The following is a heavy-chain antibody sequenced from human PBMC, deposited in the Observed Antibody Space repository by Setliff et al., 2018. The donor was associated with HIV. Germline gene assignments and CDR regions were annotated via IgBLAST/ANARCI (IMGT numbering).Heavy chain of an antibody. V-gene: IGHV3-7*03. Sequence: PGGSLRLSCAASGFTFSKTWMTWVRQAPGKGLEWVANIKQDGSEKFYVDSVKGRLSVSRDNAKNSLYLQINSLRVEDTAVYYCARGGQWLYRSYYFDYWGQGTLVTVSS. CDR2: IKQDGSEK. D-gene: IGHD6-19*01. J-gene: IGHJ4*02. CDR3: ARGGQWLYRSYYFDY. CDR1: GFTFSKTW.